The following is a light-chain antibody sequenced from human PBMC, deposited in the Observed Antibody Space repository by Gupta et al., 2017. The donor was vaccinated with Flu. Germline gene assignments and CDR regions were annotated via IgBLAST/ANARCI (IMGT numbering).Light chain of an antibody. CDR2: ENN. V-gene: IGLV1-51*02. CDR1: SSNSQNNY. CDR3: GTWDSSLSAWV. J-gene: IGLJ3*02. Sequence: SSNSQNNYVAWYQQLPGTAPELLIYENNKRPSGIPGRCSGSKSDTSATRGITGLQTGDEADYYCGTWDSSLSAWVFGGGTKLTVL.